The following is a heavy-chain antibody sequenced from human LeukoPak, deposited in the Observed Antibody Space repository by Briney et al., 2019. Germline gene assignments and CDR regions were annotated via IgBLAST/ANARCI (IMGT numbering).Heavy chain of an antibody. CDR2: IWYDGSNK. D-gene: IGHD3-10*01. CDR1: GFTFSTYG. V-gene: IGHV3-33*01. J-gene: IGHJ4*02. CDR3: ARASGPFDY. Sequence: PGGSLRLSCAASGFTFSTYGMNWVRQAPGKGLEWVAVIWYDGSNKYYADSVQGRFTISRDNSKNTLYLQMNSLRAEDTAVYSCARASGPFDYWGQGTLVTVSS.